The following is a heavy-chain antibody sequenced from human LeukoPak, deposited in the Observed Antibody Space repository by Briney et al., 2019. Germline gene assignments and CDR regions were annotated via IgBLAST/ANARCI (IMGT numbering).Heavy chain of an antibody. D-gene: IGHD4-11*01. CDR3: ARVGNTVTKKRSAFDI. CDR1: GGSISSDSYY. J-gene: IGHJ3*02. Sequence: SQTLSLTCTVSGGSISSDSYYWSWIRQPAGKGLEWIGRIYISGSTNYNPSLKNRVTISVDTSKNQFSLKLSSVTAADTAVYYCARVGNTVTKKRSAFDIWGQGTMVTVSS. CDR2: IYISGST. V-gene: IGHV4-61*02.